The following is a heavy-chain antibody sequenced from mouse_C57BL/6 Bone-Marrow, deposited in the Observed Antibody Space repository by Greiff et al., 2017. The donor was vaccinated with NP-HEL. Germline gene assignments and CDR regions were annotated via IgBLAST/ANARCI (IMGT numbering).Heavy chain of an antibody. CDR3: ARRYYGSSYWYFDV. J-gene: IGHJ1*03. Sequence: QVQLQQPGAELVKPGASVKMSCKASGYTFTSYWITWVKQRPGQGLEWIGDIYPGSGSTNYIEKFKSKATLTVDTSSSTAYMQLSSLTSEDSAVYYCARRYYGSSYWYFDVWGTGTTVTVSS. D-gene: IGHD1-1*01. CDR1: GYTFTSYW. V-gene: IGHV1-55*01. CDR2: IYPGSGST.